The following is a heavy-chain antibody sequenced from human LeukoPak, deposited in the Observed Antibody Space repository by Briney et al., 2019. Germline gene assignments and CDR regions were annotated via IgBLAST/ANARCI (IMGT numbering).Heavy chain of an antibody. CDR2: IRYDGSNK. V-gene: IGHV3-30*02. J-gene: IGHJ6*03. CDR1: GFIFPDYW. D-gene: IGHD1-26*01. CDR3: AKSYWNYYYYYMDV. Sequence: PGGSMRLSCAASGFIFPDYWMHWVRQAPGKGLEWVAFIRYDGSNKYYADSVKGRFTISGDNSKNTLYLQMNSLRAEDTAVYYCAKSYWNYYYYYMDVWGKGTTVTVSS.